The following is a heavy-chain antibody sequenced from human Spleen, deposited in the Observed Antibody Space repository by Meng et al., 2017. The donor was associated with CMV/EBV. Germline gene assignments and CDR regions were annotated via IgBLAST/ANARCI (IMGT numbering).Heavy chain of an antibody. J-gene: IGHJ4*02. CDR2: ISSSGSTI. D-gene: IGHD3-3*01. Sequence: GESLKISCAASGFTFSDYYMSWIRQAPGKGLEWVSYISSSGSTIYYADSVKGRFTISRDNAKNSLYLQMNSLRAEDTAVYYCARDDFWSGYPQSHWGQGTLVTVSS. V-gene: IGHV3-11*01. CDR3: ARDDFWSGYPQSH. CDR1: GFTFSDYY.